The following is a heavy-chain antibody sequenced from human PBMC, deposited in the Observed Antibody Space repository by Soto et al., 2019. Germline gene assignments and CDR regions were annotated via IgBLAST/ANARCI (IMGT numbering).Heavy chain of an antibody. CDR1: GGSISSGGYH. Sequence: SETLSLTCIVSGGSISSGGYHWSWIRQHPGKGLEWIGNIYYSGSTYYNPSLKSRVTISVDTSKNQFSLKLNSVTAADTAVYYCARAHSSSWYGDTFAIWGQGTMVTVSS. D-gene: IGHD6-13*01. J-gene: IGHJ3*02. V-gene: IGHV4-31*03. CDR2: IYYSGST. CDR3: ARAHSSSWYGDTFAI.